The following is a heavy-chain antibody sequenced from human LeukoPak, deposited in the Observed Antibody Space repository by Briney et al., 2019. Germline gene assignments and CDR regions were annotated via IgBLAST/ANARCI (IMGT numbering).Heavy chain of an antibody. CDR2: IYSGGST. Sequence: GGSLRLSCAASGFTVSSNYMSWVRQAPGKGLEWVSVIYSGGSTYYADSVKGRFTISRDNSKNTLYLQVNSLRAEDTAVYYCARDPGYSYGSYYGMDVWGQGTTVTVSS. CDR1: GFTVSSNY. V-gene: IGHV3-66*02. D-gene: IGHD5-18*01. CDR3: ARDPGYSYGSYYGMDV. J-gene: IGHJ6*02.